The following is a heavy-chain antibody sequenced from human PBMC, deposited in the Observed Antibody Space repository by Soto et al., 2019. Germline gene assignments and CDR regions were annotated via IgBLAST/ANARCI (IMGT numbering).Heavy chain of an antibody. CDR3: ARDPLDIVVVPAAMGSHMDV. CDR2: ISSSSSTI. J-gene: IGHJ6*02. CDR1: GFTFSSYS. D-gene: IGHD2-2*03. Sequence: GGPLRLSCAAAGFTFSSYSMNWVRQAPGKGLEWVSYISSSSSTIYYADSVKGRFTISRDNAKNSLYLQMNSLRAEDTAVYYCARDPLDIVVVPAAMGSHMDVWGQGTTVTVSS. V-gene: IGHV3-48*01.